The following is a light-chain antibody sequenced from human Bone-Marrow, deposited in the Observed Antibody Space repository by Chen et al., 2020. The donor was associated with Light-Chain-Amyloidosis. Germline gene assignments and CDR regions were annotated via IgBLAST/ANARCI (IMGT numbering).Light chain of an antibody. CDR2: RDT. J-gene: IGLJ2*01. Sequence: SYELTQPPSLSVSPGQTARITCSGDDLPTKYAYWYQQKPGQAPVLVIQRDTERPSGISERFSGSSSGTAATLTISGVQAEDDADYHCQSADSSGTYEVIFGGGTKLTVL. CDR3: QSADSSGTYEVI. V-gene: IGLV3-25*03. CDR1: DLPTKY.